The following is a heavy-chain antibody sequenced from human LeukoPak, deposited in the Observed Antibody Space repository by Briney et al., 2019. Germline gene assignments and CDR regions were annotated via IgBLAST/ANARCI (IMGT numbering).Heavy chain of an antibody. CDR3: AKDSTSSWGYYYYGMGV. CDR2: ICGDGGSA. Sequence: GGSLRLSCAASGFTFDDYAMHWVRQAPGEGLVWVSLICGDGGSAYYADSVMGRFTISRDNSKNSLYLQMNSLRTEDTALYYCAKDSTSSWGYYYYGMGVWGQGTTVTVS. V-gene: IGHV3-43*02. CDR1: GFTFDDYA. J-gene: IGHJ6*02. D-gene: IGHD6-13*01.